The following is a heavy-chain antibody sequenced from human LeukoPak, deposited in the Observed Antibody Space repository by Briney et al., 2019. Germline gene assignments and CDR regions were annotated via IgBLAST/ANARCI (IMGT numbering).Heavy chain of an antibody. CDR3: ARGPAWGYSSPYYFDY. Sequence: ASVKVSCKVSGYTLTELSMHWVRQAPGKGLEWKGGFDPEDGETIYAQKFQGRVTITRNTSISTAYMELSSLRSEDTAVYYCARGPAWGYSSPYYFDYWGQGTLVTVSS. CDR1: GYTLTELS. CDR2: FDPEDGET. D-gene: IGHD5-18*01. V-gene: IGHV1-24*01. J-gene: IGHJ4*02.